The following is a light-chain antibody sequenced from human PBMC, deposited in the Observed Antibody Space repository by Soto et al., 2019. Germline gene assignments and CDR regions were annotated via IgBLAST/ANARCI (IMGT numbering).Light chain of an antibody. V-gene: IGKV3-11*01. CDR2: DAF. CDR1: QNVGSY. CDR3: QRRSAWPLT. J-gene: IGKJ4*01. Sequence: EIVLTQSPATLSLSPGERATLSCRASQNVGSYLAWFQQKPGQAPRLLIYDAFNRATGIPPRFTGSGSGTVFTLTISSLEPEDSGVYYCQRRSAWPLTFGGGAKVEIK.